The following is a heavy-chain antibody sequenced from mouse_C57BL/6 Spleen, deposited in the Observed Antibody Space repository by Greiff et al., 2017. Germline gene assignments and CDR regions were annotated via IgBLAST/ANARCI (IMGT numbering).Heavy chain of an antibody. J-gene: IGHJ4*01. V-gene: IGHV14-4*01. CDR3: TSLWLRREGYAMDY. D-gene: IGHD2-2*01. Sequence: VQLQQSGAELVRPGASVKLSCTASGFNIKDDYMHWVKQRPEQGLEWIGWIDPENGDTEYASKFQGKATITADTSSNPAYLQLSSLTSEDTAVYYCTSLWLRREGYAMDYWGQGTSVTVSS. CDR1: GFNIKDDY. CDR2: IDPENGDT.